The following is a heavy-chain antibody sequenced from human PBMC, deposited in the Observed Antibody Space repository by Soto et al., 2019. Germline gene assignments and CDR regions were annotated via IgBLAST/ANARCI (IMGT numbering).Heavy chain of an antibody. Sequence: SETLSLTCAVSREYFSTYFWHWIRQSPGKGLEWIGEINHTGRSNYNPSLRSRVTMSIDMSRNQFSLKLTSVTAADTAVYYCARGGSSEWQVAFDIWGQGTMVTV. V-gene: IGHV4-34*01. CDR2: INHTGRS. CDR3: ARGGSSEWQVAFDI. D-gene: IGHD6-19*01. CDR1: REYFSTYF. J-gene: IGHJ3*02.